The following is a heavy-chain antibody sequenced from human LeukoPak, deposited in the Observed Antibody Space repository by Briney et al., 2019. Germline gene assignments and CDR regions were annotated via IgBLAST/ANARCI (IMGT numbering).Heavy chain of an antibody. V-gene: IGHV4-34*01. CDR3: ARDASVLRFLEWPQSGMDV. J-gene: IGHJ6*02. CDR2: INHSGST. CDR1: GGSFSGYY. Sequence: SETLSLTCAVYGGSFSGYYWSWIRQPPGKGLEWIGEINHSGSTNYNPSLKSRVTISVDTSKNQFSLKLSSVTAADTAVYYCARDASVLRFLEWPQSGMDVWGQGTTVTVSS. D-gene: IGHD3-3*01.